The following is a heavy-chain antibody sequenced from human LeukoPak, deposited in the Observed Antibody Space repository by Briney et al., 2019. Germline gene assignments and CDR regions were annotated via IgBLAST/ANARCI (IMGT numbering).Heavy chain of an antibody. V-gene: IGHV4-59*01. CDR2: IYYSGST. CDR1: GGSISSYY. J-gene: IGHJ6*02. Sequence: SETLSLTCTVSGGSISSYYWSWIRQPPGKGLEWIGYIYYSGSTNYNPSLKSRVTMSVDTSKNQFSLKLSSVTAADTAVYYCARGMGYCSSTSCYVYYGMDVWGQGTTVTVSS. CDR3: ARGMGYCSSTSCYVYYGMDV. D-gene: IGHD2-2*01.